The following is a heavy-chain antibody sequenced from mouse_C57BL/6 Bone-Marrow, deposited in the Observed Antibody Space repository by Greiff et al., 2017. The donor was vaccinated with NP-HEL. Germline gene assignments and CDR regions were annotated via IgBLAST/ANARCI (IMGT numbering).Heavy chain of an antibody. V-gene: IGHV1-81*01. Sequence: QVQLKESGAELARPGASVKLSCKASGYTFTSYGISWVKQRTGQGLEWIGEIYPRSGNTYYNEKFKGKATLTADKSSSTAYMELRSLTSEDSAVYFCARRRLYYGSSYAMDYWGQGTSVTVSS. CDR3: ARRRLYYGSSYAMDY. J-gene: IGHJ4*01. CDR1: GYTFTSYG. D-gene: IGHD1-1*01. CDR2: IYPRSGNT.